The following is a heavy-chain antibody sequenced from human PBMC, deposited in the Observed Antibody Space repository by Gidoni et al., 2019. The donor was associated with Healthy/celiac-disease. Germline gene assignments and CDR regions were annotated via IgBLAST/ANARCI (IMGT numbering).Heavy chain of an antibody. Sequence: QVQLVQSGAEVKKPGASVKVSCKVSGYTLTELPMHWVRQAPGKGLEWMGGFDPEDGETIYAQKFQGRVTMTEDTSTDTAYMELSSLRSEDTAVYYCATDLFTEWLRADGDYDPNDAFDIWGQGTMVTVSS. CDR2: FDPEDGET. CDR3: ATDLFTEWLRADGDYDPNDAFDI. J-gene: IGHJ3*02. D-gene: IGHD4-17*01. CDR1: GYTLTELP. V-gene: IGHV1-24*01.